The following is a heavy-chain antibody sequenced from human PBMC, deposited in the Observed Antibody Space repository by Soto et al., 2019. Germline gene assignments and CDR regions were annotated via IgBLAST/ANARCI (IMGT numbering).Heavy chain of an antibody. Sequence: SETLSLTCTVSGGSISSSSYYWGWIRQPPGKGLEWIGSIYYSGSTYYNPSIKSRFTISVDTSKNQFSLKLSSVTAADTAVYYGARDGTLGGYCSSTSCYDAFDIWGQGTMVTVSS. CDR3: ARDGTLGGYCSSTSCYDAFDI. D-gene: IGHD2-2*01. V-gene: IGHV4-39*07. J-gene: IGHJ3*02. CDR1: GGSISSSSYY. CDR2: IYYSGST.